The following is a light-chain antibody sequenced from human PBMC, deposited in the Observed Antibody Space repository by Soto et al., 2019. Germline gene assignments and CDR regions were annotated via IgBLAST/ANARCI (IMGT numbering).Light chain of an antibody. CDR2: KAS. Sequence: DIQLTQSPSFLSASVGDRVTITCRASQGISSYLAWYQQKPGKAPKLLIYKASSSENGVPSRFSGSGSGTEFTLTISSLQPDDFATYYCQQYNSFPWTFGQGTKVDIK. V-gene: IGKV1-9*01. CDR1: QGISSY. CDR3: QQYNSFPWT. J-gene: IGKJ1*01.